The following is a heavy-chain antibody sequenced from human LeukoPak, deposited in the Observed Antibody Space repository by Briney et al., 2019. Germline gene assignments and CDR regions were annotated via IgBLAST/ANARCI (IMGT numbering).Heavy chain of an antibody. CDR2: ISSSSSYK. Sequence: GGSLRLSCAASGFTFSSYSMNWVRQAPGKGLEWVSSISSSSSYKYYADSVKGRFTISRDNAKNSLYLQMNSLRAEDTAVYYCARVREYCTNGVCWGYYYYGMDVWGQGTTVTVSS. D-gene: IGHD2-8*01. CDR3: ARVREYCTNGVCWGYYYYGMDV. J-gene: IGHJ6*02. V-gene: IGHV3-21*01. CDR1: GFTFSSYS.